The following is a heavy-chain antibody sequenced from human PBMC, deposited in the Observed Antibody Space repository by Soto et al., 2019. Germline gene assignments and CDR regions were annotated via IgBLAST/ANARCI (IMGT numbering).Heavy chain of an antibody. Sequence: GGSLRLSCAASGFKFSNYAMSWVRQAPGKGLEWVSLISAAGGGTYYADSVKGRFTISRDNSHNTLYLQVHSLTAEDTAVYYCAKDRRAGGNSAFYFDFWGQGAQVTVSS. D-gene: IGHD3-16*01. CDR3: AKDRRAGGNSAFYFDF. V-gene: IGHV3-23*01. CDR1: GFKFSNYA. J-gene: IGHJ4*02. CDR2: ISAAGGGT.